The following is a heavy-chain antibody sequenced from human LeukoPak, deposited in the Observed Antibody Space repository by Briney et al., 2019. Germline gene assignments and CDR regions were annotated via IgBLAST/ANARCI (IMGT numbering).Heavy chain of an antibody. D-gene: IGHD6-19*01. Sequence: ASVKLSCNASGYTFTGYYMHWVRHPPGQGLEWMGWINPNSGGTNYAQKFQGRVTMTMDTSISTAYIELSRLSSDDTAVYYCARLGYNSGWYSNGAFDIWGQGTMVTVSS. J-gene: IGHJ3*02. V-gene: IGHV1-2*02. CDR2: INPNSGGT. CDR3: ARLGYNSGWYSNGAFDI. CDR1: GYTFTGYY.